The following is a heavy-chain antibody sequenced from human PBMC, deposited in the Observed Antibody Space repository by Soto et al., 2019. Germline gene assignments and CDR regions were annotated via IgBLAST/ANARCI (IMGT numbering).Heavy chain of an antibody. Sequence: SVKVSCKASGFTFTSSAVQWVRQARGQRLEWIGWIVVGSGNTNYAQKFQERVTITRDMSTSTAYMELSSLRSEDTAVYYCAAGSGSSTNYYYYYGMDVWGQGTTVTVSS. CDR3: AAGSGSSTNYYYYYGMDV. J-gene: IGHJ6*02. V-gene: IGHV1-58*01. CDR2: IVVGSGNT. CDR1: GFTFTSSA. D-gene: IGHD5-12*01.